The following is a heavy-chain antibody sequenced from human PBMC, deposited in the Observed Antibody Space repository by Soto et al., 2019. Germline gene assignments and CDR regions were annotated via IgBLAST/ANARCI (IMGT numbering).Heavy chain of an antibody. CDR2: ISYDGRNK. J-gene: IGHJ4*02. CDR3: AKDRGKVVVITRPGDY. Sequence: ESVGGVVQPGMSLRLSCAASGFNFSTYGMHWVRQVPGKGLEGVAVISYDGRNKYYADSVKGRLTISRDNSKNTLYLQMNGLRAADTAVYYCAKDRGKVVVITRPGDYWGQGTLVTVSS. V-gene: IGHV3-30*18. CDR1: GFNFSTYG. D-gene: IGHD3-22*01.